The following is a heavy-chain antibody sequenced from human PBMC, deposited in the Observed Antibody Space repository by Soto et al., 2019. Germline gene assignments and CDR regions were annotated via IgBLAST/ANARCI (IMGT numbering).Heavy chain of an antibody. D-gene: IGHD3-22*01. J-gene: IGHJ4*02. CDR1: GYSLTELS. Sequence: ASVKVSCKVSGYSLTELSMQWVRQAPGKGLEWMGGFDPEDGETIYAQKFQGRVTMTEDTSTDQAYMELSSLRSEDTAVYYCPAPRGAYGYYAPGGYWRQRTLVIFSS. CDR3: PAPRGAYGYYAPGGY. V-gene: IGHV1-24*01. CDR2: FDPEDGET.